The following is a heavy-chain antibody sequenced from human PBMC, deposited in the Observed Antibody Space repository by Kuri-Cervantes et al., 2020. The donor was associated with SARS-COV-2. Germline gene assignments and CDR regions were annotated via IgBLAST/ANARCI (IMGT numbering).Heavy chain of an antibody. CDR1: GSTFSSYW. CDR3: ASLSNLEWLPP. CDR2: INSDGSST. V-gene: IGHV3-74*01. D-gene: IGHD3-3*01. J-gene: IGHJ5*02. Sequence: ESLKISCAASGSTFSSYWMHWVRQAPGEGLVWVSRINSDGSSTSYADSVKGRFTISRDNAKNTLYLQMNSLRAEDTAVYYCASLSNLEWLPPWGQGTLVTVSS.